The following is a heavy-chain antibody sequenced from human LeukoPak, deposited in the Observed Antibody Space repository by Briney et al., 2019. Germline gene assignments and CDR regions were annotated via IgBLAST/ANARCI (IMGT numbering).Heavy chain of an antibody. CDR3: AKDRGVWGSYRKTADY. J-gene: IGHJ4*02. Sequence: GGSLRLSCAASGFTFSSYGMSWVRQAPGKGLEWVSAISGSGGSTYYADSVKGRFTISRDNSKNTLYLQMNSLRAEDTAVYYCAKDRGVWGSYRKTADYWGQGTLVTVSS. CDR2: ISGSGGST. CDR1: GFTFSSYG. D-gene: IGHD3-16*02. V-gene: IGHV3-23*01.